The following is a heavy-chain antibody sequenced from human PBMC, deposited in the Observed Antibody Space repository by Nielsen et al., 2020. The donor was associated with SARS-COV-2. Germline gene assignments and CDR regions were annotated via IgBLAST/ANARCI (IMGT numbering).Heavy chain of an antibody. CDR1: GFTFSSYS. Sequence: GESLKISCAASGFTFSSYSMNWVRQAPGKGLEWVSSISSSSSYIYYADSVKGRFTISRDNAKNSLYLQMNSLRAEDTAVYYCARSTIKWFGELFPLDVWGQGTTVTVSS. CDR3: ARSTIKWFGELFPLDV. D-gene: IGHD3-10*01. V-gene: IGHV3-21*01. CDR2: ISSSSSYI. J-gene: IGHJ6*02.